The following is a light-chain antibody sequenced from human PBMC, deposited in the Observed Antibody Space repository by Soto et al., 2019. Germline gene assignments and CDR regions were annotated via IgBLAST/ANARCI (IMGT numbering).Light chain of an antibody. CDR3: QQYGSSPPT. Sequence: ELVLTQSPGTLSLSPGERATLSCRASQSVSSSYLAWYQQKPGQAPSLLIYGASSRATGIPDRFSGSGSGTDFTLTISRLEPEDFAVYYCQQYGSSPPTFGQGTKLEIK. J-gene: IGKJ2*01. V-gene: IGKV3-20*01. CDR1: QSVSSSY. CDR2: GAS.